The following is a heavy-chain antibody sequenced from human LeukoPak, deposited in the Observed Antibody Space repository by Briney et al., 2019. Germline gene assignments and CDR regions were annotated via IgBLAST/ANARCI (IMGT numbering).Heavy chain of an antibody. V-gene: IGHV3-21*01. Sequence: GGSLRLSCAASGFIFSSYSMNWVRQAPGKGLEWVSSISSSSSYIYYADSVKGRFTISRDNAKNSLYLQMNSLRAEDTAVYYCARSLMGDAFDIWGQGTMVTVSS. D-gene: IGHD3-10*01. CDR1: GFIFSSYS. J-gene: IGHJ3*02. CDR2: ISSSSSYI. CDR3: ARSLMGDAFDI.